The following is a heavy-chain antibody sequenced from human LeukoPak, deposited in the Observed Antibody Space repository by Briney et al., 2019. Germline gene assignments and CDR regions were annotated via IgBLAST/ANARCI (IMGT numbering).Heavy chain of an antibody. J-gene: IGHJ4*02. Sequence: ASVKVSCKASGYTFTSYGISWGRQAPGQGLEWMGWISAYNGNTNYAQKLQGRVTMTTDTSTSTAYMELRSLRSDDTAVYYCAREFVDGYCGYGSFDYWGQGTLVTVSS. CDR1: GYTFTSYG. CDR3: AREFVDGYCGYGSFDY. CDR2: ISAYNGNT. V-gene: IGHV1-18*04. D-gene: IGHD5-12*01.